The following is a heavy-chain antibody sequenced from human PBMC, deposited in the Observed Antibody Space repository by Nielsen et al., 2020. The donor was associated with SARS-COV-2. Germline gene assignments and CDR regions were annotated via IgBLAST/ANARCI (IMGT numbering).Heavy chain of an antibody. V-gene: IGHV4-39*07. D-gene: IGHD3-3*01. CDR3: ARVVGRFLEQLRPPYYFDY. CDR2: FYYSGNT. J-gene: IGHJ4*01. CDR1: GGSISSSSYY. Sequence: SETLSLTCTVSGGSISSSSYYWGWIRQPPGNGLEWIGSFYYSGNTKYNPSLKSRVTFSVDTSKNQFSLELSSVTAADTAVYYCARVVGRFLEQLRPPYYFDYWGQGTLVTVSS.